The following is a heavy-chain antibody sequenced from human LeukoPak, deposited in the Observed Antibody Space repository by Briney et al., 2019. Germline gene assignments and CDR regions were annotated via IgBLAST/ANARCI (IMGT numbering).Heavy chain of an antibody. V-gene: IGHV4-34*01. Sequence: SETLSLTCAVSGGPFSGYFWSWIRQPPGKGLEWIGEIHNSGTTNYNPSLNSRVTISEDTSKNQFHLNLSSVTAADTAVYYCARRYYYNLGSFPFAFWGQGTLVTVSS. D-gene: IGHD3-10*01. CDR1: GGPFSGYF. CDR2: IHNSGTT. J-gene: IGHJ4*02. CDR3: ARRYYYNLGSFPFAF.